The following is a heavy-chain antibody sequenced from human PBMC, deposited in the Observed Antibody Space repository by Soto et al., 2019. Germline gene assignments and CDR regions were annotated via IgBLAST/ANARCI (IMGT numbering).Heavy chain of an antibody. CDR3: ARDQYGILTGPNY. D-gene: IGHD3-9*01. CDR2: ISYDGSNK. CDR1: GFTFSGYA. V-gene: IGHV3-30-3*01. J-gene: IGHJ4*02. Sequence: QVQLVESGGGVVQPGRSLRLSCAASGFTFSGYAMHWVRQAPGKGLEWVAVISYDGSNKYYADSVKGRFTISRDNSKNTLYPQMNGLRPEDAAVYYCARDQYGILTGPNYWGQGTLVTVSS.